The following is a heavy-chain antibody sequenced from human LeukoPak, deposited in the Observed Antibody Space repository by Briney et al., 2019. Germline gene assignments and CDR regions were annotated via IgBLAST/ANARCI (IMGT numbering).Heavy chain of an antibody. CDR1: GFTFSSYA. Sequence: GRSLRLSCAASGFTFSSYAMHWVRQAPGKGLEWVAVISYDGSNKYYADSVKGRFTISRDNSKNTLYLQMNSLRAEDTAVYYCAKRAAMVGGRFDYWGQGTLVTVSS. J-gene: IGHJ4*02. CDR3: AKRAAMVGGRFDY. D-gene: IGHD5-18*01. CDR2: ISYDGSNK. V-gene: IGHV3-30-3*02.